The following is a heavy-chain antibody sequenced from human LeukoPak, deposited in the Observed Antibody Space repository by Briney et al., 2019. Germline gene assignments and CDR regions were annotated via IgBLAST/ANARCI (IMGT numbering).Heavy chain of an antibody. Sequence: PSETLSLTCTVSGGSISSSSYHWGWIRQPPGKGLEWIGNIYYSGSTYYNPSLKSRVTISVDTSKNQFSLKLTSVTAADTAVHYCARQHSSGLDYWGQGTLVTVSS. V-gene: IGHV4-39*01. J-gene: IGHJ4*02. D-gene: IGHD6-19*01. CDR3: ARQHSSGLDY. CDR1: GGSISSSSYH. CDR2: IYYSGST.